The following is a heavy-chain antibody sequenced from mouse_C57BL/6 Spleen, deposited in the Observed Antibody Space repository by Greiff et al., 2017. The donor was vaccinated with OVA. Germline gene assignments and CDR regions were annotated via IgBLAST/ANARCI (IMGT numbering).Heavy chain of an antibody. CDR2: INYDGSST. Sequence: EVHLVESEGGLVQPGSSMKLSCTASGFTFSDYYMAWVRQVPEKGLEWVANINYDGSSTYYLDSLKSRFIISRDNAKNILYLQMSSLKSEDTATYYCARVFYGSSSYAMDYWGQGTSVTVSS. CDR1: GFTFSDYY. D-gene: IGHD1-1*01. J-gene: IGHJ4*01. CDR3: ARVFYGSSSYAMDY. V-gene: IGHV5-16*01.